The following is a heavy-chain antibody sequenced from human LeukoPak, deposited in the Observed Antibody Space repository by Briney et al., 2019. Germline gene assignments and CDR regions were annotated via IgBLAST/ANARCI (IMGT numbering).Heavy chain of an antibody. CDR3: ARATGTWGHDGFDI. CDR1: GYTFMSHG. V-gene: IGHV1-18*01. Sequence: ASVKVSCKAYGYTFMSHGISWVRQAPGQGLEWMGWISGSSSNTDYAQRLQGRVTMTTDTSTTTAYMELRSLRSDDTAVYYCARATGTWGHDGFDIWGQGTMVTVSS. J-gene: IGHJ3*02. CDR2: ISGSSSNT. D-gene: IGHD3-16*01.